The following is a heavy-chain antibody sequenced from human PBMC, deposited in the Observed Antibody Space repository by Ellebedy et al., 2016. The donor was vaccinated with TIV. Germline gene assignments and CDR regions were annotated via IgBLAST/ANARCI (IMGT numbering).Heavy chain of an antibody. CDR1: GYTFTTYA. D-gene: IGHD3-22*01. Sequence: AASVTVSCKASGYTFTTYAMHWVRQAPGQRLEWMGWINAGNGNTKYSQKFQGRVTITRDTSASTAYMELSSLRSEDTAVYYCARDSYDSSGFDCWGQGTLVTVSS. V-gene: IGHV1-3*01. J-gene: IGHJ4*02. CDR2: INAGNGNT. CDR3: ARDSYDSSGFDC.